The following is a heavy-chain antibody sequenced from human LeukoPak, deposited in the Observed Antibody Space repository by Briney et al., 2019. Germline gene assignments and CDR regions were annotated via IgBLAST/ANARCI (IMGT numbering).Heavy chain of an antibody. J-gene: IGHJ3*02. CDR3: AREGDIVVVPAATYNAFDI. V-gene: IGHV3-21*01. CDR2: ISSSSSYI. D-gene: IGHD2-2*01. Sequence: GGSLRLSCAASGFTFSSYSMNWVRQAPGKWLEWVSSISSSSSYIYYADSVKGRFTISRDNSKNSLYLQMNSLRAEDTAVYYCAREGDIVVVPAATYNAFDIWGQGTMVTVSS. CDR1: GFTFSSYS.